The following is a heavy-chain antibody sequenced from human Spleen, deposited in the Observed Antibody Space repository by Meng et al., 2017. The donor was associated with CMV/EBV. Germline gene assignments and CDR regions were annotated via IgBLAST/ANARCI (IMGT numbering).Heavy chain of an antibody. V-gene: IGHV3-30*02. Sequence: GESLKISCAASGFTFSSYAMSWVRQAPGKGLEWVAFIRYDGSDEYYADSVKGRFTISRDNSKNTLYLQMNSLRAEDTAVYYCASSSDWHFYFDYWGQGTLVTVSS. J-gene: IGHJ4*02. CDR3: ASSSDWHFYFDY. CDR2: IRYDGSDE. D-gene: IGHD6-25*01. CDR1: GFTFSSYA.